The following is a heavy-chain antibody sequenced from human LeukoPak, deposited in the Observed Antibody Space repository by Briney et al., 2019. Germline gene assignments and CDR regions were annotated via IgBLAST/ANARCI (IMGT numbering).Heavy chain of an antibody. J-gene: IGHJ4*02. V-gene: IGHV1-2*02. CDR3: ARDVRGSDVHDYYYFDY. CDR2: ISPKSGGT. Sequence: ASVKVSCKASGYTFTGAYLHWVRQAPGRGFEWMGWISPKSGGTKYAPNFQGRVTMTTDTSISTAYLEVSSLKSDDTAVYYCARDVRGSDVHDYYYFDYWGQGTLVTVSS. D-gene: IGHD2/OR15-2a*01. CDR1: GYTFTGAY.